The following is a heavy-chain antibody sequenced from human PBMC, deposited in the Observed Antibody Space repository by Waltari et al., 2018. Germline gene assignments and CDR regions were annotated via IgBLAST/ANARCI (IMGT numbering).Heavy chain of an antibody. CDR3: ARTHGDLDY. CDR2: MNPNSGNT. J-gene: IGHJ4*02. D-gene: IGHD3-10*01. V-gene: IGHV1-8*01. CDR1: GYAFTSYD. Sequence: QVQLVQSGAEVKKPGASVMVSCRASGYAFTSYDINWVRRATGQGLEWMGWMNPNSGNTGYAQKFQGRVTLTRDTSISTAFMELSSLRSEDTAVYYCARTHGDLDYWGQGTLVTVSS.